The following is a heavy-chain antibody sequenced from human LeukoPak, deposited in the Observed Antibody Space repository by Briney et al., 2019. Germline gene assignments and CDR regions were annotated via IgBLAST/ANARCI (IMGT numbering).Heavy chain of an antibody. D-gene: IGHD6-13*01. CDR2: INHSGST. CDR1: GGSFSGYY. CDR3: ARGPRLTSSSWYWGYYYGMDV. V-gene: IGHV4-34*01. Sequence: SETLSLTCAVYGGSFSGYYWSWIRQPPGKGQEWIGEINHSGSTNYNPSLKSRVTISVDTSKNQFSLKLSSVTAADTAVYYCARGPRLTSSSWYWGYYYGMDVWGQGTTVTVSS. J-gene: IGHJ6*02.